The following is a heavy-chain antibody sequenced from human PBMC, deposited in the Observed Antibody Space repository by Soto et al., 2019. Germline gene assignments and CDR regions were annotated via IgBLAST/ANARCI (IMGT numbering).Heavy chain of an antibody. D-gene: IGHD1-26*01. J-gene: IGHJ5*02. CDR1: GFTFSSYA. CDR2: ISYDGSNK. V-gene: IGHV3-30-3*01. CDR3: ARDRLSPEFSPGEGWFDP. Sequence: PGGSLRLSCAASGFTFSSYAVHWVRQAPGKGVEWVAVISYDGSNKYYADPVKGRFTISRDNSKNTLYLQMNSLRAEDTAVYYCARDRLSPEFSPGEGWFDPWGQGTLVTVSS.